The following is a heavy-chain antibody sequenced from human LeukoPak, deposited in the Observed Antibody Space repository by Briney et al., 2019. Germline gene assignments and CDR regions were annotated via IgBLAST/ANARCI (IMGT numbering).Heavy chain of an antibody. V-gene: IGHV3-23*01. CDR1: GFTFSSNA. Sequence: GGSLRLSCAGSGFTFSSNALSWVRQAPGKGLEWVSAISTSGGNTYYADSVRGRFTITRDNSKNTLYLQMNTLRAEDTAVYYCATTKQARRYFDYWGQGTLVTVSS. D-gene: IGHD1-1*01. CDR3: ATTKQARRYFDY. J-gene: IGHJ4*02. CDR2: ISTSGGNT.